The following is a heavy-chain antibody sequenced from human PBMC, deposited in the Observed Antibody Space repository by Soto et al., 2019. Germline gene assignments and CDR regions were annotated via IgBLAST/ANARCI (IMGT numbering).Heavy chain of an antibody. V-gene: IGHV3-23*01. J-gene: IGHJ5*02. CDR3: AKNQGVELVPLATVDWFDP. CDR1: GFIFEDFG. D-gene: IGHD1-26*01. CDR2: ISGSGFKK. Sequence: GGSLRLSCAASGFIFEDFGMSWVRQAPGKGLEWISSISGSGFKKYYADSVKGRFTISRDNSKSTVYLELNNLSAEDTAVYHCAKNQGVELVPLATVDWFDPWGQGSVVTVSS.